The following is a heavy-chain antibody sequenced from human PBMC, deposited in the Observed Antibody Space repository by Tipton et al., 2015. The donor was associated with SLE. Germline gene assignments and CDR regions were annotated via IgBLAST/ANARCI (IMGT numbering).Heavy chain of an antibody. V-gene: IGHV6-1*01. J-gene: IGHJ4*02. CDR1: GDSVSSNTVA. D-gene: IGHD1-26*01. CDR2: TYYRSVWYN. CDR3: SRGRNSGFDL. Sequence: GLVKPSQTLSLTCAISGDSVSSNTVAWNWIRQSPSRGLEWLGRTYYRSVWYNDYAASVKSRITVNPDTAKNQFSLQLNPVTPEDTAVYYCSRGRNSGFDLWGQGTLVTVSS.